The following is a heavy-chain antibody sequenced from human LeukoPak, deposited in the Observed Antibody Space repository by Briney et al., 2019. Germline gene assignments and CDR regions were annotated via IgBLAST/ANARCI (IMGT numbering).Heavy chain of an antibody. CDR2: VYHDGTT. D-gene: IGHD2-2*01. CDR3: ARGSTSPFGP. V-gene: IGHV4-59*01. Sequence: PSETLSLTCTVSGVSISSYYWSWIRQSPGKGLEWIGYVYHDGTTIYYPSLKSRVTMSMDTSKNQFSLSLRSVTAADTALYYCARGSTSPFGPWGQGTLVTVSS. CDR1: GVSISSYY. J-gene: IGHJ5*02.